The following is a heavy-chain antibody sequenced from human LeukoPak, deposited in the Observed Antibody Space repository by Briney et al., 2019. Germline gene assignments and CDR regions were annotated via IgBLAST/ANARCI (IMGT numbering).Heavy chain of an antibody. J-gene: IGHJ4*02. D-gene: IGHD3-3*01. CDR3: ARVIYDFWSGYYPFDY. V-gene: IGHV1-18*01. CDR1: GYTFTSYG. Sequence: ASVKVSCKASGYTFTSYGISWVRQAPGQGLEWMGWISAYNGNTNYAQKLQGRVTMTTDTSTSTAYMELRSLRSDDTAVYYCARVIYDFWSGYYPFDYWGQGTLVTVSS. CDR2: ISAYNGNT.